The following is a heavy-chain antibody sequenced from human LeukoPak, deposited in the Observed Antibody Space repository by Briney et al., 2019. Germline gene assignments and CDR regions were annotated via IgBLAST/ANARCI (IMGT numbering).Heavy chain of an antibody. V-gene: IGHV3-7*01. J-gene: IGHJ4*02. CDR2: IKQDGNEK. Sequence: GGSLRLSCAASGLTASSNYMSWVRQAPGKRLEWVANIKQDGNEKYYVDSVKGRFTISRDNAKNSLYQQMNSLRAEDTAVYYCARSGYDILTGYGNYWGQGTLVTVSS. CDR3: ARSGYDILTGYGNY. CDR1: GLTASSNY. D-gene: IGHD3-9*01.